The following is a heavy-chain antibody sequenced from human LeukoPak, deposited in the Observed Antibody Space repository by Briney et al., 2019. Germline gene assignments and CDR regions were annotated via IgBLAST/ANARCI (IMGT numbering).Heavy chain of an antibody. Sequence: GSSVKVSCKASGGTFSSYAISWVRQAPGQGLEWMGGIIPIFGTANYAQKFQGRITITTDESTSTAYMELSSLRSEDTAVYYCARCLYCSSTSCSRHGGNYYYYYMDVWGKGTTVTVSS. CDR1: GGTFSSYA. V-gene: IGHV1-69*05. J-gene: IGHJ6*03. CDR3: ARCLYCSSTSCSRHGGNYYYYYMDV. D-gene: IGHD2-2*01. CDR2: IIPIFGTA.